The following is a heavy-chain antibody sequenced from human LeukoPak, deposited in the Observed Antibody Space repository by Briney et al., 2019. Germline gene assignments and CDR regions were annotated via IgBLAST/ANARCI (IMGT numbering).Heavy chain of an antibody. D-gene: IGHD2-2*01. CDR3: ARADLPAADFDY. CDR1: GGSISSYY. Sequence: PSETLSLTCTVSGGSISSYYWSWIRQPPGKGLEWIGYIYYSGSTNYNPSLKSRVTISVDTSKNQFSLKLSSVTAADTAVYYCARADLPAADFDYWGQGTLVTVSS. CDR2: IYYSGST. J-gene: IGHJ4*02. V-gene: IGHV4-59*01.